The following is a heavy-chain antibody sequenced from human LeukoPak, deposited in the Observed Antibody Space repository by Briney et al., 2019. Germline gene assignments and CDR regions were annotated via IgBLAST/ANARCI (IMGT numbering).Heavy chain of an antibody. CDR3: ARDQTTYYYDSSRSFDI. Sequence: SETLSPTCAVYGGSFSGYYWSWIRQPPGKGLEWIGEINHSGSTNYNPSLKSRVTISVDTSKNQFSLKLSSVTAADTAVYYCARDQTTYYYDSSRSFDIWGQGTMVTVSS. CDR1: GGSFSGYY. J-gene: IGHJ3*02. D-gene: IGHD3-22*01. CDR2: INHSGST. V-gene: IGHV4-34*01.